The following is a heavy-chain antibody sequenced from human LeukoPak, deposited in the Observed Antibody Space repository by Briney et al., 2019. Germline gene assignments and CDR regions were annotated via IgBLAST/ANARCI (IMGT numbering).Heavy chain of an antibody. CDR1: GFTFNRYT. V-gene: IGHV3-21*01. CDR3: ARDYYYDTSGYYSFDY. D-gene: IGHD3-22*01. J-gene: IGHJ4*02. CDR2: ISSSSSYI. Sequence: GGSLRLSCAASGFTFNRYTMNWVRQAPGKGLEWVSSISSSSSYIYYADSVKGRFTISRDNAKNSLYLQMNSLRAEDTAVYYCARDYYYDTSGYYSFDYWGQGTLVTVSS.